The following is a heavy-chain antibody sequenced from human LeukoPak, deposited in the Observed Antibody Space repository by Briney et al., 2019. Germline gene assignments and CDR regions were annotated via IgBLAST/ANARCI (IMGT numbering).Heavy chain of an antibody. V-gene: IGHV3-9*01. CDR1: GFTFDDYA. Sequence: SGGSLRLSCAASGFTFDDYAMHWVRQAPGKGLEWVSGISWNSGSIGYADSVKGRFTISRDNAKNSLYLQMNSLRAEDTAVYYCARDSFEVVPAAPSHFDYWGQGTLVTVSS. CDR2: ISWNSGSI. J-gene: IGHJ4*02. D-gene: IGHD2-2*01. CDR3: ARDSFEVVPAAPSHFDY.